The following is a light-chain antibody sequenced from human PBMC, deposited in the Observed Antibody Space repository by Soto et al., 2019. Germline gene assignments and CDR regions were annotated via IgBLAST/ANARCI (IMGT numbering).Light chain of an antibody. J-gene: IGKJ2*01. CDR2: GAS. CDR1: QSVSSTY. Sequence: EIVLTQSPGTLSLSPGERATLSCRTSQSVSSTYLAWYQQKPGQAPMLLIYGASNRATGIPDRCSGSGSGGDFTLTISRLEPEDFAVYYCQHYGSSPPNTFGQGTKLEIK. V-gene: IGKV3-20*01. CDR3: QHYGSSPPNT.